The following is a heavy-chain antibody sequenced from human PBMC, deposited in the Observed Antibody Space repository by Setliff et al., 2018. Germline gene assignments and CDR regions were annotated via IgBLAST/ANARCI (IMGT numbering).Heavy chain of an antibody. J-gene: IGHJ6*02. V-gene: IGHV1-18*01. CDR3: AKEPAVTMTESIRRSYYDYALDV. D-gene: IGHD3-22*01. CDR2: ISGHNGNT. CDR1: GYTFTYYG. Sequence: ASVKVSCKASGYTFTYYGISWVRQAPGQGLEWMGWISGHNGNTNYAQKFQGRVTLMTDTSTDTAYMELRGLRFDDTAIYYCAKEPAVTMTESIRRSYYDYALDVWGQGTAVTVSS.